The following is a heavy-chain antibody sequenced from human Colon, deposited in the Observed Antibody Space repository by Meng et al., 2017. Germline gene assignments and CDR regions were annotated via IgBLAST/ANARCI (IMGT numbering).Heavy chain of an antibody. CDR1: GGAVSRGSHY. D-gene: IGHD6-19*01. V-gene: IGHV4-61*01. CDR2: MFHSGTT. J-gene: IGHJ4*02. Sequence: QGTGPRLWRPSRTPSLPCIVSGGAVSRGSHYWSWIRQPPGKGLEWIGYMFHSGTTKYNPSLKSRVSMSVDTTKNQFYLKLTSVTVADTAVFYCARLIAGWPFYFDYWGQGILVTVSS. CDR3: ARLIAGWPFYFDY.